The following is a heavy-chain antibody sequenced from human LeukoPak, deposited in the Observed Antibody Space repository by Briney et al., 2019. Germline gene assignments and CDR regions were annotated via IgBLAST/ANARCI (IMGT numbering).Heavy chain of an antibody. J-gene: IGHJ3*02. CDR1: EFLSSCWA. V-gene: IGHV3-23*01. CDR2: ISGSGGST. D-gene: IGHD3-16*01. CDR3: AIRGVTRPNDLITI. Sequence: PGGSQRSSYAAAEFLSSCWAMLWGRQAPGKGLEWVSAISGSGGSTYYADSVKGRFTISRDNSKNTLYLQMNSLRAEDTAVYYFAIRGVTRPNDLITICRQGSMVTVSS.